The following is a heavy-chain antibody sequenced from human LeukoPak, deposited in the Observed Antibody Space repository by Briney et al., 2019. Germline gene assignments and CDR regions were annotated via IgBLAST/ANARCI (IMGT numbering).Heavy chain of an antibody. CDR2: IYYRGST. Sequence: PSETLSLTCTVSGYSINNNYYWDWVRQPPGKGLEWIGSIYYRGSTYYNPSLRSRVAISVDTSKNQFSLKLSSVTAADTAVYYCARDSRSGWGNWFDPWGQGTLVTVSS. D-gene: IGHD6-19*01. V-gene: IGHV4-38-2*02. J-gene: IGHJ5*02. CDR3: ARDSRSGWGNWFDP. CDR1: GYSINNNYY.